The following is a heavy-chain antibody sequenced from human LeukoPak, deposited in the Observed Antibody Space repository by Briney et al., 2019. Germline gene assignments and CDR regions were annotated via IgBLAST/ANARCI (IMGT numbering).Heavy chain of an antibody. V-gene: IGHV1-69*01. CDR2: IIPIFGTA. J-gene: IGHJ5*02. D-gene: IGHD2-21*01. CDR1: GGTFSSYA. Sequence: GASVKVSRKASGGTFSSYAISWVRQAPGQGLEWMGGIIPIFGTANYAQKFQGRVTITADESTSTAYMELSSLRSEDTAVYYCARDLLFDSFDPWGQGTLVTVSS. CDR3: ARDLLFDSFDP.